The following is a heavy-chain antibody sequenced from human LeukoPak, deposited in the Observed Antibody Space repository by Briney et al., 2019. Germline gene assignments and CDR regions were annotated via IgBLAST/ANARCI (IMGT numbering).Heavy chain of an antibody. CDR3: ARVGVDLWFDP. D-gene: IGHD3/OR15-3a*01. CDR2: INPNTGGT. V-gene: IGHV1-2*06. J-gene: IGHJ5*02. CDR1: GYTFTGYY. Sequence: ASVKVSCKASGYTFTGYYIHWVRRAPGQGLEWMGRINPNTGGTNYAQKFQGRVTMTRDTSISTACMELSRLTSDDTAVYYCARVGVDLWFDPWGQGTLVTVSS.